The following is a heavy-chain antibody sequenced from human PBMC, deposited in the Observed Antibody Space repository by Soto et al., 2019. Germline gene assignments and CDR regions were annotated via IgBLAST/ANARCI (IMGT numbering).Heavy chain of an antibody. J-gene: IGHJ5*02. Sequence: EVQLLESGGGVVRPGGSLRLSCAASGFTFRNFVMSWVRQAPGKGLQWVSAIRATGGQTFYADFVKGRFTISRDNSKNMWYLQINSLRDEDTALYFGAQAGGWWVVSPTHASWGQGTLVTVSS. V-gene: IGHV3-23*01. CDR1: GFTFRNFV. CDR2: IRATGGQT. D-gene: IGHD2-21*01. CDR3: AQAGGWWVVSPTHAS.